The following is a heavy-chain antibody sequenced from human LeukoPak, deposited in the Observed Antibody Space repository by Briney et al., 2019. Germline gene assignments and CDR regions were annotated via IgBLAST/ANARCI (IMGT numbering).Heavy chain of an antibody. D-gene: IGHD6-19*01. CDR3: ARVRWYSSGWTDAFDI. Sequence: GGSLRLSCAASGFTFSNYSMNWVRQAPGKGLEWVSYISSRGSTIYYADSVKGRFTISRDNAKNSLYLQMNSLRAEDTAVYYCARVRWYSSGWTDAFDIWGQGTMVAVSS. CDR1: GFTFSNYS. J-gene: IGHJ3*02. CDR2: ISSRGSTI. V-gene: IGHV3-48*04.